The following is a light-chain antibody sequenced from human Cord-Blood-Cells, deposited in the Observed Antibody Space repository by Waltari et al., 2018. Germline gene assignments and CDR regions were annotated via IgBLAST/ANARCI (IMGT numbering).Light chain of an antibody. J-gene: IGLJ1*01. CDR2: EVS. CDR3: CSYAGSSTYV. CDR1: SSDVGSYNL. Sequence: QSALTQPASVSGSPGQSITISCPGTSSDVGSYNLVSWSQQHPGKAPKLMIYEVSKRPSGVSNRFSGSKSGNTASLTISGLQAEDEADYYCCSYAGSSTYVFGTGTKVTVL. V-gene: IGLV2-23*02.